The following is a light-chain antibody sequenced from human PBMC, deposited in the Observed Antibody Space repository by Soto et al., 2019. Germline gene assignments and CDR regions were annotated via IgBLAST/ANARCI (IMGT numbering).Light chain of an antibody. CDR1: QSVSSSY. CDR3: QQYGGSPLT. CDR2: GAS. J-gene: IGKJ4*01. Sequence: EIVLTQSPGTLSLSPGERATLSCRASQSVSSSYLAWYQQKPGQAPRLLIYGASSRATGIPDRFSGSGSGTDFTLTISRLEPEDLAEDYYQQYGGSPLTFGGGTKVDIK. V-gene: IGKV3-20*01.